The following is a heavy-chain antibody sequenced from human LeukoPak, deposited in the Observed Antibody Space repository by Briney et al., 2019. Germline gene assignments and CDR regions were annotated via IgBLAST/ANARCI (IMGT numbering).Heavy chain of an antibody. J-gene: IGHJ4*02. CDR3: ARDVSSSGSY. V-gene: IGHV3-33*01. CDR1: GFTFSSYG. D-gene: IGHD6-19*01. Sequence: GGSLRLSCAASGFTFSSYGMHWVRQAPGKGLEWVAVIWYDGSNKYYADSVKGRFIISRDNPKNTLSLQMNSLRVEDTAVYYCARDVSSSGSYWGQGTLVIVSS. CDR2: IWYDGSNK.